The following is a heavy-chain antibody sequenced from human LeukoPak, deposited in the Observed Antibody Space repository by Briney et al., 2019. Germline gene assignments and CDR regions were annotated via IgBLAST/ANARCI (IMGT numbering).Heavy chain of an antibody. V-gene: IGHV3-7*01. CDR2: IKQDGSEK. J-gene: IGHJ4*02. D-gene: IGHD6-13*01. CDR3: ARDSLGIAAAGSGGFDY. CDR1: GFTFSSYW. Sequence: PGGSLRLSCADSGFTFSSYWMSWVRQAPGKGLEWVANIKQDGSEKYYVDSVKGRFTISRDNAKNSLYLQMNSLRAEDTAVYYCARDSLGIAAAGSGGFDYWGQGTLVTVSS.